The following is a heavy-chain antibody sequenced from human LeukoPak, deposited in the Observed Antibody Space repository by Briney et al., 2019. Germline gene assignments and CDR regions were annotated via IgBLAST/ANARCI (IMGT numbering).Heavy chain of an antibody. CDR3: ARGGGFDCSGGSCYAFDI. Sequence: GGSLRLSCAASGFTVSSNYMSWVRQAPGKGLEWVSVIYSGGSTYYADSVKGRFTISRDNSKNTLYLQMNSLRAEDTAVYYCARGGGFDCSGGSCYAFDIWGQGTMVTVSS. CDR1: GFTVSSNY. D-gene: IGHD2-15*01. V-gene: IGHV3-53*01. CDR2: IYSGGST. J-gene: IGHJ3*02.